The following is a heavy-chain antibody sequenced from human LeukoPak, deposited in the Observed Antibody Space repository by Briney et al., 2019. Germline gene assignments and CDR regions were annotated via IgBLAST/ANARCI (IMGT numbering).Heavy chain of an antibody. Sequence: SETLSLTCTVSGASISSSIYYWGWIRQPPGKGLEWIGSIYYSGSTYYNPSLKSRVTISVDTSKNQFSLKLSSVTAADTAVYYCARDYQGGYGDKTVDYWGQGTLVTVSS. J-gene: IGHJ4*02. CDR1: GASISSSIYY. CDR2: IYYSGST. D-gene: IGHD5-18*01. CDR3: ARDYQGGYGDKTVDY. V-gene: IGHV4-39*07.